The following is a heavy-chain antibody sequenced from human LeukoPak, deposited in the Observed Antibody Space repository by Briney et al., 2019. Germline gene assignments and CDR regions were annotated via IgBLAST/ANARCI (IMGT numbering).Heavy chain of an antibody. J-gene: IGHJ4*02. Sequence: PGGSLRLSCAASGFTFNSYWMAWVRQAPGKGLEWVANIKGDESARHQADSVKGRFTISRDNTRNSLYLQMTNLRGDDTAVYYGARDVVGSLDYWGQGTLVTVSS. D-gene: IGHD1-26*01. CDR2: IKGDESAR. CDR3: ARDVVGSLDY. V-gene: IGHV3-7*01. CDR1: GFTFNSYW.